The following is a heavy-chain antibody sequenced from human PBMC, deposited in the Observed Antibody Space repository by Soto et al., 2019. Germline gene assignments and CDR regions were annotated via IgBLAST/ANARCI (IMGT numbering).Heavy chain of an antibody. J-gene: IGHJ4*02. V-gene: IGHV3-23*01. CDR1: GFTITTYA. Sequence: EVQLLESGGDWVQPGGSLRLSCAASGFTITTYAMSWVRQAPGTGLEWVSGISSRTASPYYADSVRGRFTISRDNSKNTLYMQMNSLRAEDTATYYCAKDARYTSGWFYFDCWGQGTLVTVSS. CDR3: AKDARYTSGWFYFDC. D-gene: IGHD6-19*01. CDR2: ISSRTASP.